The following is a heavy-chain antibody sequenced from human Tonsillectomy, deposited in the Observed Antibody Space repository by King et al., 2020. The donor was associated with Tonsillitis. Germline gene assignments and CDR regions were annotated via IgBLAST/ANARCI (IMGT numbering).Heavy chain of an antibody. CDR3: ARDPECGYGFSACTGHYYYGMDV. D-gene: IGHD5-18*01. CDR2: IWYDGSNK. CDR1: GFTFSTYA. Sequence: VQLVESGGGVVQPGRSLRLSCAASGFTFSTYAMHWVRQAPGKGLEWVALIWYDGSNKYYADSLKGRFTISRDNSKNTLYLQMNSLGAEDTAVYYCARDPECGYGFSACTGHYYYGMDVWGQGTKVTVSS. J-gene: IGHJ6*02. V-gene: IGHV3-33*01.